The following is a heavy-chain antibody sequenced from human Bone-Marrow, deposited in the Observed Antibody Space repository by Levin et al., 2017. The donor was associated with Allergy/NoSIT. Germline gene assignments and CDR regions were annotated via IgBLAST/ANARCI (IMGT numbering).Heavy chain of an antibody. D-gene: IGHD1-26*01. V-gene: IGHV3-30-3*01. CDR1: GFTFSSYA. J-gene: IGHJ4*02. CDR2: ISYDGSNK. Sequence: GGSLRLSCAASGFTFSSYAMHWVRQAPGKGLEWVAVISYDGSNKYYADSVKGRFTISRDNSKNTLYLQMNSLRAEDTAVYYCARDGLKWVGATGYFDYWGQGTLVTVSS. CDR3: ARDGLKWVGATGYFDY.